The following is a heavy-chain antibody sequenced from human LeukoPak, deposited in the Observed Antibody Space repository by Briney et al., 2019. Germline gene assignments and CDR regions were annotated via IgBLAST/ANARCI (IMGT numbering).Heavy chain of an antibody. CDR3: ARGPDSSGYYLYYFDY. V-gene: IGHV3-66*01. D-gene: IGHD3-22*01. CDR1: GFTVSSNY. CDR2: IYSGSST. J-gene: IGHJ4*02. Sequence: GGSLRLSCAASGFTVSSNYMSWVRQAPGKGLEWVSVIYSGSSTYYADSVKGRFTISRDNSKNTLYLQMNSLRAEDTAVYYCARGPDSSGYYLYYFDYWGQGTLVTVSS.